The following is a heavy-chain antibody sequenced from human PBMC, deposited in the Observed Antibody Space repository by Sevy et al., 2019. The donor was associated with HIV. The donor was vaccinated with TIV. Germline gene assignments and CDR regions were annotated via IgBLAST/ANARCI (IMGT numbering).Heavy chain of an antibody. CDR3: ARVVYYYDRTAPRVAQTRFDP. V-gene: IGHV3-13*01. D-gene: IGHD3-22*01. CDR1: GFTFSSYD. CDR2: ISTTGDT. J-gene: IGHJ5*02. Sequence: GGSLRLSCAASGFTFSSYDMHWVRQATGGGLEWVSGISTTGDTFYLGSVKGRFTISRENANNSFYLQMNSLRAGDTAVYYCARVVYYYDRTAPRVAQTRFDPWGQGTLVTVSS.